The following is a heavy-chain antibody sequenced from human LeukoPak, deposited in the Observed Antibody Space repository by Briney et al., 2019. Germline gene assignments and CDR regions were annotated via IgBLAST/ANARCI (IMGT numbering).Heavy chain of an antibody. D-gene: IGHD6-6*01. Sequence: PSETLSLTCTVSGGSISSSSYYWGWIRQPPGKGLEWIGSIYYSGSTYYNPSPKSRVTISVDTSKNQFSLKLSSVTAADTAVYYCARQHRPSGWYSSSSLDYWGQGTLVTVSS. CDR3: ARQHRPSGWYSSSSLDY. CDR1: GGSISSSSYY. V-gene: IGHV4-39*01. CDR2: IYYSGST. J-gene: IGHJ4*02.